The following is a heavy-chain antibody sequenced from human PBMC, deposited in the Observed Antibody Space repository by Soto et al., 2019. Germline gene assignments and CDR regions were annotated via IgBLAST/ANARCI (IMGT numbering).Heavy chain of an antibody. CDR3: ARDSGCSGGSCNYYYGMDV. V-gene: IGHV3-33*01. Sequence: QVQLVESGGGVVQPGRSLRLSCAASGFTFSSYAMHWVRQAPGKGLEWVAVVWYDGRNKYYADSVKGRFTISRDNSKNTLYLQMNSLRAEDTAVYYCARDSGCSGGSCNYYYGMDVWGRGTTVTVSS. CDR1: GFTFSSYA. D-gene: IGHD2-15*01. CDR2: VWYDGRNK. J-gene: IGHJ6*02.